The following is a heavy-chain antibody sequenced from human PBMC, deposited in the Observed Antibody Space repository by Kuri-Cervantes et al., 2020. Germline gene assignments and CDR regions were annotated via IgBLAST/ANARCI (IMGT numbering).Heavy chain of an antibody. CDR3: ARDRYSYGYDY. J-gene: IGHJ4*02. D-gene: IGHD5-18*01. Sequence: SCAISGDSVSSKSVAWNWIRQSPSRGLEWLGRTYYRSKWYNDYAVSVKSRITINPDTSKNQFSLQLNSVTPEDTAVYYCARDRYSYGYDYWGQGTLVTVSS. CDR1: GDSVSSKSVA. V-gene: IGHV6-1*01. CDR2: TYYRSKWYN.